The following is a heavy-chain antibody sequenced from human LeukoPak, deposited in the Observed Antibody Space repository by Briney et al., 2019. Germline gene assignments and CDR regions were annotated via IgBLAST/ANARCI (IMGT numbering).Heavy chain of an antibody. CDR1: GFTFSSYA. V-gene: IGHV3-30-3*01. CDR2: ISYDGSNE. Sequence: GGSLRLSCASSGFTFSSYAMHWVRQAPGKGLEWVAVISYDGSNEYYADSVKGRFTISRDNSKNTLYLQMNSLRAEDTAVYYCARDMVVPAANDAFDIWGQGTMVTVSS. D-gene: IGHD2-2*01. CDR3: ARDMVVPAANDAFDI. J-gene: IGHJ3*02.